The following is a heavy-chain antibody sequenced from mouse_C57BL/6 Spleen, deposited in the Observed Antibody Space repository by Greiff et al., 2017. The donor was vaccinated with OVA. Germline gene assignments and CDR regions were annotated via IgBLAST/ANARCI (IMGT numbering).Heavy chain of an antibody. D-gene: IGHD2-10*01. V-gene: IGHV5-17*01. CDR3: ATLPLYAMDY. CDR2: ISSGSSTI. Sequence: EVHLVESGGGLVKPGGSLKLSCAASGFTFSDYGMHWVRQAPEKGLEWVAYISSGSSTIYYADTVKGRFTISRDNAKNTLFLQMTSLRSEDTAMYYCATLPLYAMDYWGQGTSVTVSS. CDR1: GFTFSDYG. J-gene: IGHJ4*01.